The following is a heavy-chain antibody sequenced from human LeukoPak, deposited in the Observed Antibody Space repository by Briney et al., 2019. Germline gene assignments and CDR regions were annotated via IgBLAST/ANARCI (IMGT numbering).Heavy chain of an antibody. Sequence: GGSLRLSCAASGFTFSSYWMHWVRQAPGKGLVWVSRINTDGSSTSYADSVKGRFTVSRDNAKNTLYLQMNSLRAEDTAVYYCARDRVRHYDFWSDSNWYFDLWGRGTLVTVSS. J-gene: IGHJ2*01. CDR2: INTDGSST. CDR1: GFTFSSYW. V-gene: IGHV3-74*01. CDR3: ARDRVRHYDFWSDSNWYFDL. D-gene: IGHD3-3*01.